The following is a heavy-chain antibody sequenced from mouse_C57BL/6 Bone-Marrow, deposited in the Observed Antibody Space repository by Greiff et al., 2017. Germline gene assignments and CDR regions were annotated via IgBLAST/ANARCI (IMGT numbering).Heavy chain of an antibody. D-gene: IGHD4-1*01. CDR3: ARRLTGTRGDY. J-gene: IGHJ2*01. V-gene: IGHV1-4*01. CDR1: GYTFTSYT. Sequence: VQLQESGAELARPGASVKMSCKASGYTFTSYTMHWVKQRPGQGLEWIGYINPSSGYTKYNQKFKDKATLTADKSSITAYMQLSSLTSEDSAVYYCARRLTGTRGDYWGQGTTLTVSS. CDR2: INPSSGYT.